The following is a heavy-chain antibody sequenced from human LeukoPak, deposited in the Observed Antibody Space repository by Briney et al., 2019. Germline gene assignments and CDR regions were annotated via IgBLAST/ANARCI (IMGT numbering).Heavy chain of an antibody. CDR1: GFTFSSYA. V-gene: IGHV3-30-3*01. D-gene: IGHD3-3*01. CDR3: ARAEVYDFWSGYYGGYYFDY. CDR2: ISYDGSNK. Sequence: GRSLRLSCAASGFTFSSYAMHWVRQAPGKGLEWVAVISYDGSNKYYAGSVKGRFTISRDNSKNTLYLQMNSLRAEDTAVYYCARAEVYDFWSGYYGGYYFDYWGQGALVTVSS. J-gene: IGHJ4*02.